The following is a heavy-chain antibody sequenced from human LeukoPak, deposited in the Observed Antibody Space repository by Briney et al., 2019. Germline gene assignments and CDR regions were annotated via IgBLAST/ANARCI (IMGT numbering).Heavy chain of an antibody. J-gene: IGHJ4*02. CDR3: ARDSLRAAAADYHFPS. V-gene: IGHV1-2*06. CDR2: INPNSGGT. Sequence: EASVKVSCKASGYTFTGYYMHWVRQAPGQGLEWMGRINPNSGGTNYAQKFQGRVTITRDTSNSTAYMELSRLRSDDTAVYYCARDSLRAAAADYHFPSWGQGTLITVSS. CDR1: GYTFTGYY. D-gene: IGHD6-13*01.